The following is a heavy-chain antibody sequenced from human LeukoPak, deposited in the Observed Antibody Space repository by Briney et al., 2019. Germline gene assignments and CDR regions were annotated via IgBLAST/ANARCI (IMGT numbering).Heavy chain of an antibody. Sequence: SETLSLTCAVYGGSFSGYYWSWIRQPPGKGLEWIGEINHSGSTNYNPSLKSRVTISVDTSQNQFSLKLSSVTAADTAVYYCARGSLGGQWQCLDPAFDYWGQGTLVTVSS. V-gene: IGHV4-34*01. CDR1: GGSFSGYY. CDR2: INHSGST. D-gene: IGHD6-19*01. J-gene: IGHJ4*02. CDR3: ARGSLGGQWQCLDPAFDY.